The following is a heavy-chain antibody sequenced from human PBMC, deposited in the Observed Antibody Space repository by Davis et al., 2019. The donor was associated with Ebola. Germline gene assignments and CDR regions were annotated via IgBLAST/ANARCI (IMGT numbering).Heavy chain of an antibody. V-gene: IGHV1-8*02. J-gene: IGHJ4*02. CDR1: GGTFSSYA. CDR2: MNPNSGNT. Sequence: ASVKVSCKASGGTFSSYAINWVRQATGQGLEWMGWMNPNSGNTGYAQKFQGRVTMTRNTSISTAYMELSSLRSEDTAVYYCARGEVAATQPPDYWGQGTLVTVSS. CDR3: ARGEVAATQPPDY. D-gene: IGHD2-15*01.